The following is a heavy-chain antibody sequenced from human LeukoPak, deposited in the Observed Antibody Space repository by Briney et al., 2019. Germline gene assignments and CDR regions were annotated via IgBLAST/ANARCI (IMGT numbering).Heavy chain of an antibody. Sequence: GGSLRLSCAASGLTFSSYWMHWVRQAPGMGLVWVSRIDSDGSGASYADSVKGRFTISRDNAKNTLYLQMNSLRAEDTAVYYCARIGPSGSGSYFFLDPWGQGTLVTVSS. J-gene: IGHJ5*02. CDR3: ARIGPSGSGSYFFLDP. D-gene: IGHD3-10*01. CDR1: GLTFSSYW. V-gene: IGHV3-74*01. CDR2: IDSDGSGA.